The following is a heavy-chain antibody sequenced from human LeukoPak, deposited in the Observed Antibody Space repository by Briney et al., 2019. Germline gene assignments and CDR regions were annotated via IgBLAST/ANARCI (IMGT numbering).Heavy chain of an antibody. CDR2: TYYRSKWYH. D-gene: IGHD6-13*01. CDR3: ARGSSSNSWYFDY. Sequence: SPTLSLTCAFSGDSVSSNSATWTWIRQSPSRGLEWLGRTYYRSKWYHDYAVSVKSRITINPDTSKTQFSLQLNSVTPEDTAVYYCARGSSSNSWYFDYWGQGTLVTVSS. CDR1: GDSVSSNSAT. J-gene: IGHJ4*02. V-gene: IGHV6-1*01.